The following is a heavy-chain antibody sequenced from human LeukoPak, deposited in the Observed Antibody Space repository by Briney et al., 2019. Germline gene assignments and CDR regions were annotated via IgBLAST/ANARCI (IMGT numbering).Heavy chain of an antibody. D-gene: IGHD2-15*01. CDR2: ITSSSSYI. V-gene: IGHV3-21*01. CDR3: ARLWSTYCSGVGCPHQPNY. J-gene: IGHJ4*02. CDR1: GFTFSSYS. Sequence: GGSLRLSCAGSGFTFSSYSMNWVRQAPGKGLEWVSSITSSSSYIYYADSVKGRFTISRDNAKKSVYLQMNSLRAEDTAVYYCARLWSTYCSGVGCPHQPNYWGQGALVTVSS.